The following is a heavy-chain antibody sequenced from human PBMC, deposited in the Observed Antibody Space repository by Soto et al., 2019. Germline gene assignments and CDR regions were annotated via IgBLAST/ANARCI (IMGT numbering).Heavy chain of an antibody. V-gene: IGHV4-59*08. Sequence: SETLSLTCTVSGGSISSYYWSWIRQPPGKGLEWIGYIYYSGSTNYNPSLKSRVTISVDTSKNQFSLKLSSVTAADTAVYYCARHGTGVAGTDYFDYWGQGTLVTVSS. J-gene: IGHJ4*02. CDR3: ARHGTGVAGTDYFDY. CDR1: GGSISSYY. CDR2: IYYSGST. D-gene: IGHD6-19*01.